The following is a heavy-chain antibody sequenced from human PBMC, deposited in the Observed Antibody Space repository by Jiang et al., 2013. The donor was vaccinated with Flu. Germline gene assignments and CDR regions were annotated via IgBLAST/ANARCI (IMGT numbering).Heavy chain of an antibody. D-gene: IGHD3-22*01. J-gene: IGHJ4*02. CDR3: AKDLNLAYYYDSSGYYSYFDY. Sequence: QLLESGGGLVQPGGSLRLSCAASGFTFSSYAMSWVRQAPGKGLEWVSAISGSGGSTYYADSVKGRFTISRDNSKNTLYLQMNSLRAEDTAVYYCAKDLNLAYYYDSSGYYSYFDYWGQGTLVTVSS. CDR1: GFTFSSYA. CDR2: ISGSGGST. V-gene: IGHV3-23*01.